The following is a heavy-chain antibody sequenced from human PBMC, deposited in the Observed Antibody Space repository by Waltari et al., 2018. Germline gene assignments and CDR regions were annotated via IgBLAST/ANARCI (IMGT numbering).Heavy chain of an antibody. J-gene: IGHJ2*01. CDR3: ARRGEYSSGWYPADWYFDL. CDR2: INHIGST. V-gene: IGHV4-34*01. D-gene: IGHD6-19*01. CDR1: GGSFSGYY. Sequence: QVQLQQWGAGLLKPSETLSLTCAVYGGSFSGYYWSWIRQPPGKGLEWIGEINHIGSTNYNPSSKGLVTISVDTSKNQCSLKLSSVTAADTAVYYCARRGEYSSGWYPADWYFDLWGRGTLVTVSS.